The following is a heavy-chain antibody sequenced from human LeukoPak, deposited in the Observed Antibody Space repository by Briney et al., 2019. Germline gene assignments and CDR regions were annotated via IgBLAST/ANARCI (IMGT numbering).Heavy chain of an antibody. CDR1: GYTFTSYG. V-gene: IGHV1-18*01. J-gene: IGHJ5*02. D-gene: IGHD2-15*01. CDR2: ISAYNGNI. Sequence: GASVKVSCKASGYTFTSYGISWVRQAPGQGLEWMGWISAYNGNINYAQKLQGRVTMTTDTSTSTAYMELRSLRSDDTAVYYCARDLSCSGGSCYFVGNWFDPWGQGNLVTVSS. CDR3: ARDLSCSGGSCYFVGNWFDP.